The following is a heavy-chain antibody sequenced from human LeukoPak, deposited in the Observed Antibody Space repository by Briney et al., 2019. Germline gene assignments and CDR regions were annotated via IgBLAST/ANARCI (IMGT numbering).Heavy chain of an antibody. CDR2: ISHSGRA. D-gene: IGHD3-16*01. CDR3: ARESGSYLWRSWLNP. J-gene: IGHJ5*02. Sequence: SETLSLTCAVYGGSFSGYYWTWIRQPPGKGLEWIGEISHSGRANYNPSLKSRVTISVDTSKNQFSLKLNSVTAADTAVYYCARESGSYLWRSWLNPWGQGTLVTVSS. V-gene: IGHV4-34*01. CDR1: GGSFSGYY.